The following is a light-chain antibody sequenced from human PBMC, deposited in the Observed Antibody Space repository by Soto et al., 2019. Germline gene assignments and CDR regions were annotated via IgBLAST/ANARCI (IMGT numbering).Light chain of an antibody. CDR1: QSISSW. Sequence: DIQMPQSPSTLSASVGDRVTITCRASQSISSWLAWYQQKPGKAPKLLIYDDSSLESGVPSRFSGSGSGTEFTLNISSLQPDDFATYYCQQYNRYPYTFGQGTKLEIK. CDR2: DDS. V-gene: IGKV1-5*01. J-gene: IGKJ2*01. CDR3: QQYNRYPYT.